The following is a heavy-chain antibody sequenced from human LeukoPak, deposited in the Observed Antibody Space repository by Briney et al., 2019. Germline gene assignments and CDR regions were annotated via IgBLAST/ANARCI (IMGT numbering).Heavy chain of an antibody. D-gene: IGHD3-22*01. Sequence: SETLSLTCAVYGGSFSGYYWSWIRQPPGKGLEWVGEINHSGSTNYNPSLKSRVTISVDTSKNQFSLKLTSVTAADTAVYYCALRASGYYLTIDYWGQGTLVTVSS. CDR3: ALRASGYYLTIDY. CDR1: GGSFSGYY. CDR2: INHSGST. V-gene: IGHV4-34*01. J-gene: IGHJ4*02.